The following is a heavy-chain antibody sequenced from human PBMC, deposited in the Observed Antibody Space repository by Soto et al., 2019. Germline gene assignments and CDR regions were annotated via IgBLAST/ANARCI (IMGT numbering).Heavy chain of an antibody. CDR1: GGSFSSADYY. Sequence: QVHLQESGPGLVKPSQTLSLTCTVSGGSFSSADYYWTWIRQPQGKGLEWIGYIYYSGSTYYNPSLQSRDTISLARSMNQVAPQLTSVPAADLALYDCVSAHGDYPHFHSLGHWTLGTVSS. CDR2: IYYSGST. V-gene: IGHV4-30-4*01. D-gene: IGHD4-17*01. J-gene: IGHJ4*03. CDR3: VSAHGDYPHFHS.